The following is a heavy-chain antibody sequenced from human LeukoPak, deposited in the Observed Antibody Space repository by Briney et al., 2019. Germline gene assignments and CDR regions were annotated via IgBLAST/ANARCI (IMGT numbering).Heavy chain of an antibody. Sequence: PSETLSLTCTVSGGSISSSSYYWGWIRQPPGKGLEWIGSIYYSGSTYYNPSLKSRVTISVDTSKNQFSLKLSSVTAADTAVYYCATRYSSSFFLFDYWGQGTLVTVSS. V-gene: IGHV4-39*01. CDR2: IYYSGST. CDR1: GGSISSSSYY. D-gene: IGHD6-6*01. CDR3: ATRYSSSFFLFDY. J-gene: IGHJ4*02.